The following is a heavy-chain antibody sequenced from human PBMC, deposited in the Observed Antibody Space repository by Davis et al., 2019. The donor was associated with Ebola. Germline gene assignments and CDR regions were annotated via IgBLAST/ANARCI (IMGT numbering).Heavy chain of an antibody. CDR1: GGTFSSYT. Sequence: SVKVSCKASGGTFSSYTISWVRQAPGQGLEWMGRIIPILGIANYAQKFQGRVTITADKSTSTAYMELSSLRSEDTAVYYCAREIVLVPAAKEGNYYYYYYGMDVWGQGTTVTVSS. CDR3: AREIVLVPAAKEGNYYYYYYGMDV. D-gene: IGHD2-2*01. J-gene: IGHJ6*02. CDR2: IIPILGIA. V-gene: IGHV1-69*04.